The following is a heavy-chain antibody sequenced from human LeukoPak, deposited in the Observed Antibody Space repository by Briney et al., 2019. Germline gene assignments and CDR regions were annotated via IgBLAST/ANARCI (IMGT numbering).Heavy chain of an antibody. V-gene: IGHV4-59*01. J-gene: IGHJ4*02. CDR1: GGSISSYY. CDR3: AGSYVGGVIIN. CDR2: IYYSGST. D-gene: IGHD3-10*01. Sequence: SETLSLTCTVSGGSISSYYWSWIRQPPGKGLEWIGYIYYSGSTNYNPSLKSRVTISVDTSKNQFSLKLSSVTAADTAVYYCAGSYVGGVIINWGQGTLVTVSS.